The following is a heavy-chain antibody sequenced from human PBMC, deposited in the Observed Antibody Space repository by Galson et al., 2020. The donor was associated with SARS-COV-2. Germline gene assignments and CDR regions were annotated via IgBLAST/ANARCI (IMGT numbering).Heavy chain of an antibody. CDR3: ATAGYGDYEGWFDP. D-gene: IGHD4-17*01. Sequence: ETSETLSLTCAVYGGSFSGYYWSWIRQPPGKGLEWIGEINHSGSTNYNPSLKSRVTISVDTSKNQFSLNLSAVTAAATAFYYWATAGYGDYEGWFDPWGQGTLVTVSS. J-gene: IGHJ5*02. V-gene: IGHV4-34*01. CDR2: INHSGST. CDR1: GGSFSGYY.